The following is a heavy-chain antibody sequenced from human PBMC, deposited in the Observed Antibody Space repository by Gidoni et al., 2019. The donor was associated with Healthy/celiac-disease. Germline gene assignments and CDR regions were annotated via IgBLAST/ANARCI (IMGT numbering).Heavy chain of an antibody. CDR3: ARDLYGSFDY. D-gene: IGHD3-16*01. CDR1: GFTVSSNY. CDR2: IYSGGST. J-gene: IGHJ4*02. Sequence: EVQLVETGGGLIQPGGSLLLSCAASGFTVSSNYMSWVRQAPGKGMEWVSVIYSGGSTYYADSVKGRFTISRDNAKNTLYLQMNSLRAEDTAVYHCARDLYGSFDYWGQGTLVTVSS. V-gene: IGHV3-53*02.